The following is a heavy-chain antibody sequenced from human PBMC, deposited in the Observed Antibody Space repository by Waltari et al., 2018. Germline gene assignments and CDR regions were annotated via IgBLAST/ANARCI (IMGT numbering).Heavy chain of an antibody. J-gene: IGHJ3*01. D-gene: IGHD4-17*01. CDR3: ATSETVYGGKGAFDL. Sequence: QVQLQESGSGLVKPSQTLTITCNVSGGSIRSGLYHWNWIRQPAGKGLEWIGRIYISGTTNYNPSLESRVTISVDTSKNEFSLTLKSVAAADTALYYCATSETVYGGKGAFDLWGQGIKVTVSS. V-gene: IGHV4-61*02. CDR2: IYISGTT. CDR1: GGSIRSGLYH.